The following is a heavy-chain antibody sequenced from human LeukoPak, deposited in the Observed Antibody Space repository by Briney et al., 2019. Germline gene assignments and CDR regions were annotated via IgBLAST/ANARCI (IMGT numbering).Heavy chain of an antibody. Sequence: SETLSLTCAVYGGSFSGYYWSWIRQPPGKGLEWIGEINHSGSTNHNPSLKSRVTISVDTSKNQFSLKLSSVTAADTAVYYCAGRSGSYLYNWFDPWGQGTLVTVSS. CDR3: AGRSGSYLYNWFDP. D-gene: IGHD3-10*01. V-gene: IGHV4-34*01. CDR2: INHSGST. J-gene: IGHJ5*02. CDR1: GGSFSGYY.